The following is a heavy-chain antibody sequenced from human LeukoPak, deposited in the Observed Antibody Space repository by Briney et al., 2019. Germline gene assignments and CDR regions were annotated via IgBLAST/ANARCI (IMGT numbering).Heavy chain of an antibody. CDR3: AKSGFSPLEGVDTMDY. D-gene: IGHD5-18*01. CDR1: GFTFSSYA. CDR2: ISGSGGST. Sequence: PGGSLRLSCAASGFTFSSYAMSWVRQAPGKGLEWVSAISGSGGSTYYADSVKGRFTISRDNSKNTPYLQMNSLRAEDTAVYYCAKSGFSPLEGVDTMDYWGQGTLVTVSS. J-gene: IGHJ4*02. V-gene: IGHV3-23*01.